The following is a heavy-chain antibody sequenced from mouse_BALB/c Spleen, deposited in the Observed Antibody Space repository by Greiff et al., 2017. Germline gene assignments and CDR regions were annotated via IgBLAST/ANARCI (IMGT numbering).Heavy chain of an antibody. CDR1: GFSLTSYG. V-gene: IGHV2-9*02. CDR2: MWAGGSK. J-gene: IGHJ3*01. CDR3: ARVNREDVEGFAY. Sequence: VKLMESGPGLVAPSQSLSITCTVSGFSLTSYGVHWVRQPPGKGLEWLGVMWAGGSKNYYSALMSRLSICKDNSKSQVCLKMNSLQTDDTAMYYCARVNREDVEGFAYWGQGTLVTVSA. D-gene: IGHD2-14*01.